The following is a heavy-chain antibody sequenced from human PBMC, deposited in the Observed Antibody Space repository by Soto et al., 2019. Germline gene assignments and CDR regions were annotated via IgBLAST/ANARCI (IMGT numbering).Heavy chain of an antibody. CDR2: ISSDGSST. CDR3: LRGPRSLNGGSDLNQGLGY. CDR1: VFTCNNYC. Sequence: PWLCXSLSGLVAVFTCNNYCMEWVRQAPGKGLVWVSRISSDGSSTSYADSVKGRFTISRYSAKNTLYLKMNSLRVEDTAVYYCLRGPRSLNGGSDLNQGLGYWGHGTLVTVSS. D-gene: IGHD2-21*01. J-gene: IGHJ4*01. V-gene: IGHV3-74*01.